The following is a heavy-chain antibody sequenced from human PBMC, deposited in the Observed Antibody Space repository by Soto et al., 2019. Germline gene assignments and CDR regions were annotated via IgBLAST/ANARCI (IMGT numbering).Heavy chain of an antibody. CDR1: GVTFSNAW. V-gene: IGHV3-15*07. CDR3: TTLNTAGTTTQKRKNDY. J-gene: IGHJ4*02. D-gene: IGHD1-7*01. Sequence: PGGSLRLSCAASGVTFSNAWMNWVRQAPGKGLEWVGRIKSKTDGGTTDYAAPVKGRFTISRDDSKNTLYLQMNSLKTEDTAVYYCTTLNTAGTTTQKRKNDYWGQGTLVTVSS. CDR2: IKSKTDGGTT.